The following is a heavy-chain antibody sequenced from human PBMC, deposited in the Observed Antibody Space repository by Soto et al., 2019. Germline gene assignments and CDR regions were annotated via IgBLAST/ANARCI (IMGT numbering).Heavy chain of an antibody. CDR3: AREPSITSLDY. D-gene: IGHD3-3*01. V-gene: IGHV1-69*13. J-gene: IGHJ4*02. CDR1: GGTFSSYA. CDR2: IIPIFGTA. Sequence: VKISCTASGGTFSSYAISWARQAPGQGLEWMGGIIPIFGTANYAQKFQGRVTITADESTSTAYMELRSLRSDDTAVYYCAREPSITSLDYWGQGTLVTVSS.